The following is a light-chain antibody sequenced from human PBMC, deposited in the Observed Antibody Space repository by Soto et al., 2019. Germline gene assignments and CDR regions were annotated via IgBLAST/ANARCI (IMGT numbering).Light chain of an antibody. CDR2: DAS. V-gene: IGKV1-5*01. CDR1: QSISSW. Sequence: DIPMTQSPSTLSASVGDRVTITCRASQSISSWSAWYQQKPGKAPKLLIYDASSLESGVPSRCSGSGSGTEFTLTISSLQPDDFATYCCKQYNSYSRGKFGQGTKVEIK. CDR3: KQYNSYSRGK. J-gene: IGKJ1*01.